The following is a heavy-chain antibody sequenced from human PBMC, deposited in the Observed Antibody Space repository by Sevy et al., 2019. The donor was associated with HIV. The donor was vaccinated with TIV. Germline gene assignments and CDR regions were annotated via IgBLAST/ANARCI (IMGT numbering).Heavy chain of an antibody. J-gene: IGHJ4*02. CDR1: GFTFSDYY. Sequence: GGSLRLSCAASGFTFSDYYMNWVRRAPGKGLEWVSSISGRSSYIHYADSVRGRFTISRDNAKNSLYLQMNSLRVDDTAVYFCARDAGCSSTSCLLYFDSWGQGALVTVSS. V-gene: IGHV3-21*01. CDR2: ISGRSSYI. CDR3: ARDAGCSSTSCLLYFDS. D-gene: IGHD2-2*01.